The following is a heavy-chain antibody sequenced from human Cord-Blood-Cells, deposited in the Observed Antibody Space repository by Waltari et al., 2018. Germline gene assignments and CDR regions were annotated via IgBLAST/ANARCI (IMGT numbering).Heavy chain of an antibody. J-gene: IGHJ3*02. CDR1: GYSISSGYY. D-gene: IGHD1-26*01. CDR2: IYHSGST. V-gene: IGHV4-38-2*02. CDR3: ARDIRWELLTSAFDI. Sequence: QVQLQESGPGLVKPSETLSLTCAVSGYSISSGYYWGWIRQPPGKGLEWIGSIYHSGSTYYNPSLKGRVTISVDTSKNQFSLKLSSVTAADMAVYYCARDIRWELLTSAFDIWGQGTMVTVSS.